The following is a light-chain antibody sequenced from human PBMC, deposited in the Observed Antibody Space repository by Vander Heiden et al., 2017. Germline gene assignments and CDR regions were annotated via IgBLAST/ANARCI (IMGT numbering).Light chain of an antibody. Sequence: SYELTQPPSVSVSPGQTARTTCSGDALPKQYAYWYQQKPGQAPVLVIYNDSERPSGIPERFSGSSSGKTATLTISGVQAEDEADYYCQSAASSGTYWVFGGGTKLTVL. CDR1: ALPKQY. CDR2: NDS. CDR3: QSAASSGTYWV. V-gene: IGLV3-25*03. J-gene: IGLJ2*01.